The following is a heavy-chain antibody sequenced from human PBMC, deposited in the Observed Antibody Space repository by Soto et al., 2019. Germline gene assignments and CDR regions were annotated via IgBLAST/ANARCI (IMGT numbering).Heavy chain of an antibody. CDR3: ASSSGYRIFDC. V-gene: IGHV2-5*02. CDR1: GFSLTTSGVG. D-gene: IGHD3-22*01. J-gene: IGHJ4*02. Sequence: QITLKESGPPLVKPTQPLTLTCTFSGFSLTTSGVGVGWIRQPPGKALEWLALIFWDDDKRYSPSLKSRLTITQYTSKNPVVLTMTTMDPVDTARYYCASSSGYRIFDCWGQGTLVTVSS. CDR2: IFWDDDK.